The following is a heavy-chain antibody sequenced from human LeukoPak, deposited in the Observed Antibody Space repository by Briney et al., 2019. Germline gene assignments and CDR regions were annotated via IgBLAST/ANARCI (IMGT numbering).Heavy chain of an antibody. CDR2: INHSGST. J-gene: IGHJ6*03. Sequence: PSETLSLTCAVYGGSFSGYYWSWIRHPPGKGLEWIGEINHSGSTNYNPSLKSRVTISVDTSKNQFSLKLSSVTAADTAVYYCARGRGGGYSYGSYYYYYMDVWGKGTTVTVSS. D-gene: IGHD5-18*01. CDR3: ARGRGGGYSYGSYYYYYMDV. V-gene: IGHV4-34*01. CDR1: GGSFSGYY.